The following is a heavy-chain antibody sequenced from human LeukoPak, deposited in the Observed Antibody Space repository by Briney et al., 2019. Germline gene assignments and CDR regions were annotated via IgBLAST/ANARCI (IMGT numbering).Heavy chain of an antibody. CDR3: ARAGYGDFPYYFDY. CDR1: GYTFTGYY. D-gene: IGHD4-17*01. Sequence: ASVKVSCKASGYTFTGYYMHWVRQAPGQGLEWMGWINPNSGGTNYAQKFQGRVTMTRDTSISTAYMELSRLRSDDTAVYYCARAGYGDFPYYFDYWGQGTLVTVSS. CDR2: INPNSGGT. V-gene: IGHV1-2*02. J-gene: IGHJ4*02.